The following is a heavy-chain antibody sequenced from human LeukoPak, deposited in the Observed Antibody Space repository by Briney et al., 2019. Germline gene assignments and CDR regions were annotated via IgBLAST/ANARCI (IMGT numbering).Heavy chain of an antibody. Sequence: GGSLRLSCAASGFTFSSYGMSWVRQAPGKGLEWVSAISGSGGSTYYADSVKGRFTISRDNAKNSLYLQMNSLRAEDTAVYYCARDYTGFDPWGQGTLVTVSS. CDR1: GFTFSSYG. D-gene: IGHD3-16*01. CDR2: ISGSGGST. CDR3: ARDYTGFDP. J-gene: IGHJ5*02. V-gene: IGHV3-23*01.